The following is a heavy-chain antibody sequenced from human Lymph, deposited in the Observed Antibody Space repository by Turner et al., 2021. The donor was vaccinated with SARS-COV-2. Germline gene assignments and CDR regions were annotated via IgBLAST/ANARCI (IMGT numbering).Heavy chain of an antibody. Sequence: HVQLGQSGAEVKKPGAAVKVSGTASGCTGDGAYMHWARQGPGRELEWMGWINPSSGVTNYAQKYQGSITITRDTSISAAYMALSRLRYNDTAVYYCARDVERYIDFWTGYLGAYGMDVWGQGTTVTVSS. CDR3: ARDVERYIDFWTGYLGAYGMDV. CDR1: GCTGDGAY. J-gene: IGHJ6*02. CDR2: INPSSGVT. D-gene: IGHD3-3*01. V-gene: IGHV1-2*02.